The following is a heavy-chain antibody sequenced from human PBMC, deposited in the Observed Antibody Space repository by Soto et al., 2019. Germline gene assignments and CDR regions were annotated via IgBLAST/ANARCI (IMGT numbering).Heavy chain of an antibody. V-gene: IGHV3-64D*06. Sequence: GGSLRLSCSASGFTFSSYAMLWVRQAPGKRLEYVSGVRGNGDPPFYADSVKGRFTISRGNSKNTLYLQMSSLSADDTAVYYCVKSRGGNNFDFFDWGQGALVTVSS. D-gene: IGHD5-12*01. CDR1: GFTFSSYA. J-gene: IGHJ4*02. CDR3: VKSRGGNNFDFFD. CDR2: VRGNGDPP.